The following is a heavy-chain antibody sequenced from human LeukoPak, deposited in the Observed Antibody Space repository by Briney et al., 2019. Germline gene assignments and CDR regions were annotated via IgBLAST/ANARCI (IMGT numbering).Heavy chain of an antibody. D-gene: IGHD3-10*01. V-gene: IGHV4-59*01. J-gene: IGHJ4*02. CDR3: ARGRFGEFGFDY. CDR2: IYYSGST. Sequence: SETLSLTCTVSGGSISSYYWSWIRQPPGKGLEWIGYIYYSGSTNYNPSPKSRVTISVDTSKNQFSLKLSSVTAADTAVYYCARGRFGEFGFDYWGQGTLVTVSS. CDR1: GGSISSYY.